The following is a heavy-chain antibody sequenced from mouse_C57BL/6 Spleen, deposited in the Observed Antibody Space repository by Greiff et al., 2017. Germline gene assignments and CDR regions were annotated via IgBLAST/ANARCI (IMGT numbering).Heavy chain of an antibody. CDR2: IDPETGGT. V-gene: IGHV1-15*01. Sequence: VQLQESGAELVRPGASVTLSCKASGYTFTDYEMHWVKQTPVHGLEWIGAIDPETGGTAYNQKFKGKAILTADKSSSTAYMELLSLTSEDSAVYYCTRYYGSSAWFAYWGQGTLVTVSA. D-gene: IGHD1-1*01. CDR3: TRYYGSSAWFAY. J-gene: IGHJ3*01. CDR1: GYTFTDYE.